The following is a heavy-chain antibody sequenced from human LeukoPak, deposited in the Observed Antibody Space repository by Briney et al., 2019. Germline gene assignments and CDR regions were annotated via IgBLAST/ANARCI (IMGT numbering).Heavy chain of an antibody. CDR2: IYTSGST. J-gene: IGHJ3*02. CDR1: GGSISSYY. CDR3: ARDKHKYYYDSSGHNDAFDI. Sequence: SETLSLTCTVSGGSISSYYWSWIRQPAGKGLEWIGRIYTSGSTNYNPSLKSRVTMSVDTSKNQFSLKLSSVTAADTAVYYCARDKHKYYYDSSGHNDAFDIWGQGTMVTVSS. D-gene: IGHD3-22*01. V-gene: IGHV4-4*07.